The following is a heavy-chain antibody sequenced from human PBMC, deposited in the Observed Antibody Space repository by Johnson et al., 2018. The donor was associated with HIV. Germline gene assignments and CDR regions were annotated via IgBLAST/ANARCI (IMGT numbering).Heavy chain of an antibody. V-gene: IGHV3-7*03. CDR2: INQDGSEK. J-gene: IGHJ3*02. Sequence: VQLVESGGGLVQPGRSLRLSCVVSGFPFSSFWMHWVRQTPGKGLEWVANINQDGSEKYYVDSARGRFTISRDNAKNSLFLQMNSLRAEDTAVYYCARVSRSAPAFDAFDIWGQGTLVTVSS. CDR3: ARVSRSAPAFDAFDI. D-gene: IGHD6-25*01. CDR1: GFPFSSFW.